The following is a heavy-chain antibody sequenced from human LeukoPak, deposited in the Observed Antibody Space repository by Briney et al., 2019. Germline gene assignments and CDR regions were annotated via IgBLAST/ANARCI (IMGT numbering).Heavy chain of an antibody. CDR3: VRGPRYYDDSGFHYGVFDI. J-gene: IGHJ3*02. D-gene: IGHD3-22*01. Sequence: PGGSLRLSCAASEVTVTSNYLGWVRQAPGKGLQWVSVIYPGGDIYYSDSVKGRFIISRDNSKNTLSLQMNSLTADDTAVYYCVRGPRYYDDSGFHYGVFDIWGQGTVVTVSS. CDR1: EVTVTSNY. V-gene: IGHV3-53*01. CDR2: IYPGGDI.